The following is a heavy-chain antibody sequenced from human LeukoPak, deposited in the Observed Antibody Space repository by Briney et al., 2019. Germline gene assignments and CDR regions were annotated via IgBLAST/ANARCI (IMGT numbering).Heavy chain of an antibody. CDR1: GGTFSSYA. V-gene: IGHV1-69*13. Sequence: SVRVSCKASGGTFSSYAISWVRQAPGQGLEWMGGIIPIFGTANYAQKFQGRVTITADESTSTAYMELSNLRSEDTAVYYCARESTDYYDSSGYYYGPVYWGQGTLVTVSS. D-gene: IGHD3-22*01. CDR3: ARESTDYYDSSGYYYGPVY. CDR2: IIPIFGTA. J-gene: IGHJ4*02.